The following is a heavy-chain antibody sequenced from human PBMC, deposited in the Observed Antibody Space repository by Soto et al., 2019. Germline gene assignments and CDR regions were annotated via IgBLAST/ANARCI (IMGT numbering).Heavy chain of an antibody. Sequence: QVQLVQSETEVKKPGSAVRVSCKASGGTFNTYAMNWVRQAPGQGLEWMGGILPMFDRPRYAQKFQGRVTITVDEPTTTAYMEVRSLRSDDTAVYYCTRSIGSGGVIGGFDYWGQGTLVTVSS. V-gene: IGHV1-69*01. J-gene: IGHJ4*02. CDR3: TRSIGSGGVIGGFDY. D-gene: IGHD3-16*02. CDR1: GGTFNTYA. CDR2: ILPMFDRP.